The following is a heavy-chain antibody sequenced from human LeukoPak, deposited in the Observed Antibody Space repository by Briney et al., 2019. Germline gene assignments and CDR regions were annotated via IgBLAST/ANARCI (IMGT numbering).Heavy chain of an antibody. Sequence: PGGSLRLSCVASGFNFRDYAMNWVRQAPGKGLEWLSFISSSSVNIKHADSVKGRFTISRDNSKNTLYLQMNSLRAEDTAVYYCAREANWRDAFDIWGQGTMVTVSS. V-gene: IGHV3-48*01. CDR1: GFNFRDYA. CDR3: AREANWRDAFDI. D-gene: IGHD3-3*01. CDR2: ISSSSVNI. J-gene: IGHJ3*02.